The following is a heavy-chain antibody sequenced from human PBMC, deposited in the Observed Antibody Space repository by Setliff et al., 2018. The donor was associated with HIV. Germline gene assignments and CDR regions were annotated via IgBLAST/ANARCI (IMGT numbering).Heavy chain of an antibody. CDR2: FDPQDGET. CDR1: GYTLSELS. Sequence: ASVKVSCKVYGYTLSELSIHWVRQAPGKGLEWMGYFDPQDGETVYAQKFQGRVTLTEDTSTGTAYMELSGLRSEDTAVYYCATDTVAGWDAFDIWGQGTMVTVSS. V-gene: IGHV1-24*01. J-gene: IGHJ3*02. D-gene: IGHD6-19*01. CDR3: ATDTVAGWDAFDI.